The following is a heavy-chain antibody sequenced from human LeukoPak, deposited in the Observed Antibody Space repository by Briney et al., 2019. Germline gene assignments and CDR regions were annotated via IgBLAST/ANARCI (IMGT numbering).Heavy chain of an antibody. J-gene: IGHJ4*02. Sequence: GESLKIPCKGSGYSFTSYWIGWVRQMPGKGLEWMGIIYPGDSDTRYSPSFQGQVTISADKSIGTAYLQWSSLKASDTAMYYCATSALYCSSTSCPLGYWGQGTLVTVSS. CDR1: GYSFTSYW. CDR3: ATSALYCSSTSCPLGY. CDR2: IYPGDSDT. D-gene: IGHD2-2*01. V-gene: IGHV5-51*01.